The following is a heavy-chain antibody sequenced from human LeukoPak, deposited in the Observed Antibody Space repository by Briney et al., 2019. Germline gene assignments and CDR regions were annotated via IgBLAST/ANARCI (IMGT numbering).Heavy chain of an antibody. V-gene: IGHV4-34*01. D-gene: IGHD2-2*01. CDR1: GGSFSGYY. Sequence: SETLSLTCAVYGGSFSGYYWSWIRQPPGKGLEWIGEINHSGSTNYNPSLKSRVTISVDTSKNQFSLKLSSVTAADTAVYHCARHRYCSSTSCPPYCWFDPWGQGTLVTVSS. CDR2: INHSGST. CDR3: ARHRYCSSTSCPPYCWFDP. J-gene: IGHJ5*02.